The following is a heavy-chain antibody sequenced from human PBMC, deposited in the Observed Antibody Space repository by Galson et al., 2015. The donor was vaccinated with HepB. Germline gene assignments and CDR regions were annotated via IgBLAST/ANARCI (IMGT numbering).Heavy chain of an antibody. Sequence: SLRLSCAASGFTFSSYGMHWVRQAPGKGLEWVAVVWYDGSNKYYADSVKGRFTISRDNSKNTLYLQMNSLRAEDTAVYYCARDGLTMIVVAENWFNPWGQGTLVTVSS. D-gene: IGHD3-22*01. J-gene: IGHJ5*02. CDR1: GFTFSSYG. V-gene: IGHV3-33*01. CDR2: VWYDGSNK. CDR3: ARDGLTMIVVAENWFNP.